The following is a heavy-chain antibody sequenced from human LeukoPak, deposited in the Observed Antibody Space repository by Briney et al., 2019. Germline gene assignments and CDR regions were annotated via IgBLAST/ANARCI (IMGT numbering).Heavy chain of an antibody. CDR1: GYSFTSHW. J-gene: IGHJ4*01. V-gene: IGHV5-10-1*01. Sequence: GESLKISCKGSGYSFTSHWISWVRQMPGKGLEWMGRIGPSDSYTNYSPSFQGHVTISADKSIRTAYLQWSSLKASDTAMYYCARLTLVAVAEIRDYWGQGTLVTVSS. D-gene: IGHD6-19*01. CDR3: ARLTLVAVAEIRDY. CDR2: IGPSDSYT.